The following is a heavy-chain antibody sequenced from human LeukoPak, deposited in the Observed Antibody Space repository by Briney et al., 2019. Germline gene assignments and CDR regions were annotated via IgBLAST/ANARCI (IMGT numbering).Heavy chain of an antibody. J-gene: IGHJ5*01. D-gene: IGHD6-6*01. Sequence: GGSLRPSCAASGFTFSSCAMSWVRQAPGKGLEWVSTITSGSGGTYYADPVKGRFTISGDNSKNTLYLQMSSLSAEDSAFYYCAKLEAAYSSSWADSWGRGILVTVSS. CDR3: AKLEAAYSSSWADS. CDR2: ITSGSGGT. CDR1: GFTFSSCA. V-gene: IGHV3-23*01.